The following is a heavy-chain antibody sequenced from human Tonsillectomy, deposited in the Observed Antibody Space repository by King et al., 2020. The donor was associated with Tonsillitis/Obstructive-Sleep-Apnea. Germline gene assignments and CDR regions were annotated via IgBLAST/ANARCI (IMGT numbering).Heavy chain of an antibody. CDR3: ARRADNRYGDYSVPFDS. J-gene: IGHJ4*02. CDR2: ICPGDSDT. CDR1: GYNFTNYW. D-gene: IGHD4-17*01. V-gene: IGHV5-51*01. Sequence: QLVQSGAEVKEPGESLRISCRGSGYNFTNYWIAWVRQMPGKGLEYMGIICPGDSDTRYSPSFQGRVTISADTSINTAYLQWSSLDDSVTALYYCARRADNRYGDYSVPFDSWGQGTLVTVSS.